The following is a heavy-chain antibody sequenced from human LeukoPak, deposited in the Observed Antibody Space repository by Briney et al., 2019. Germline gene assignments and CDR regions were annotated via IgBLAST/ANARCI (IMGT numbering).Heavy chain of an antibody. V-gene: IGHV3-30-3*01. CDR1: GFTFSSYA. J-gene: IGHJ4*02. D-gene: IGHD3-10*01. Sequence: QTGGSLRLSCAASGFTFSSYAMHWVRQAPGKGLEWVAVISYDGSNKYYADSVKGRFTISRDNSKNTLYLQMNSLRAEDTAVYYCAAYYYGSFPPTNFDYWGQGTLVTVSS. CDR2: ISYDGSNK. CDR3: AAYYYGSFPPTNFDY.